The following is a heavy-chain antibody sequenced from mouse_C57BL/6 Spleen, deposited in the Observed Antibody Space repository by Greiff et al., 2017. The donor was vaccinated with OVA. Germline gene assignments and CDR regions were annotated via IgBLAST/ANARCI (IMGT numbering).Heavy chain of an antibody. J-gene: IGHJ1*03. CDR2: IYPGNGDP. Sequence: LQQSGAELVRPGASVKMSCKASGYTFTSYNMHWVKQTPRQGLEWIGAIYPGNGDPSYNQKFKGKATLTVDKSSSTAYMQLSSLTSEDSAVYFCAREDYYGTNWYFDVWGTGTTVTVSS. V-gene: IGHV1-12*01. D-gene: IGHD2-1*01. CDR3: AREDYYGTNWYFDV. CDR1: GYTFTSYN.